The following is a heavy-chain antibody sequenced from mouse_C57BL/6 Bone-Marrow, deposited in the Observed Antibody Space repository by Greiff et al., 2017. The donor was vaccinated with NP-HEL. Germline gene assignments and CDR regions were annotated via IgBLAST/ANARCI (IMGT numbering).Heavy chain of an antibody. J-gene: IGHJ1*03. CDR2: IYPGDGDT. CDR1: GYAFSSSW. V-gene: IGHV1-82*01. Sequence: QVQLKESGPELVKPGASVKISCKASGYAFSSSWMNWVKQRPGKGLEWIGRIYPGDGDTNYNGKFKGKATLTADKSSSPAYMQLSSLTSEDSAVYFCARSITTVVATRYFEVWGTGATVTVSS. D-gene: IGHD1-1*01. CDR3: ARSITTVVATRYFEV.